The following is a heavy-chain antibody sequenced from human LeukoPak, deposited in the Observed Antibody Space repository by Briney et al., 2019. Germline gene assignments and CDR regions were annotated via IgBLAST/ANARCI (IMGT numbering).Heavy chain of an antibody. Sequence: SETLSLTCTVSGGSISSYYWSWIRQPAGKGLEWIGRIYTSGSTNYNPSLKSRVTMSVDTSKNQFSLKLSSVTAADTAVYYCARDIRSNPPYYYYYGMDVWGQGTTVTVSS. CDR1: GGSISSYY. CDR3: ARDIRSNPPYYYYYGMDV. J-gene: IGHJ6*02. CDR2: IYTSGST. V-gene: IGHV4-4*07. D-gene: IGHD3-3*02.